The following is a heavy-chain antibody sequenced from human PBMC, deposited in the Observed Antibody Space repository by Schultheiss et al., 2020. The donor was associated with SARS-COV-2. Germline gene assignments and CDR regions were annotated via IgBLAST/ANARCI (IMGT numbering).Heavy chain of an antibody. CDR2: ISGSDGSST. V-gene: IGHV3-23*01. D-gene: IGHD3-22*01. CDR3: ARDTRTYYYDSSFDY. Sequence: GGSLRLSCAASGFTFSSYAMSWVRQAPGKGLEWVSAISGSDGSSTSYADSVKGRFTISRDNAKNTLYLQMNSLRAEDTAVYYCARDTRTYYYDSSFDYWGQGTLVTVSS. CDR1: GFTFSSYA. J-gene: IGHJ4*02.